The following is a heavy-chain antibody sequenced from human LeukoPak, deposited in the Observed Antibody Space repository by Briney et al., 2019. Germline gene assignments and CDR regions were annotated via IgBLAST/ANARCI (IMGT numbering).Heavy chain of an antibody. V-gene: IGHV3-15*01. CDR1: GFSFTKAW. D-gene: IGHD3-16*01. J-gene: IGHJ4*02. CDR3: TTMFIVVMGDLFDY. Sequence: PGGSLRLSCVVSGFSFTKAWVSWARQAPGKGLEWVGRLNSRTDGETTDYAAPVKGRFSISRDDSKTTVFLQMNSLKIEDTAVYYCTTMFIVVMGDLFDYWGQGTLVTVSS. CDR2: LNSRTDGETT.